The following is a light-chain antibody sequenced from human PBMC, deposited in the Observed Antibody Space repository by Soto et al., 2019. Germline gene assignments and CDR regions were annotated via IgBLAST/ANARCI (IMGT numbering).Light chain of an antibody. Sequence: QSALTQPASVSGSPGQSITISCTGTSSDVGGYNYVSWYQQHPGKAPKLMIYEVSNRPSGVSNCFSGSKSGNTASLTISGXXXXXXXXXXCSSYTSSSTPYVFGTGTKLTVL. CDR2: EVS. CDR3: SSYTSSSTPYV. CDR1: SSDVGGYNY. V-gene: IGLV2-14*01. J-gene: IGLJ1*01.